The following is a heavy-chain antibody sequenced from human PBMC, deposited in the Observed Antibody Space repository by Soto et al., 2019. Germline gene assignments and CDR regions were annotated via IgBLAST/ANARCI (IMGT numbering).Heavy chain of an antibody. CDR2: IIPIFGTA. D-gene: IGHD5-18*01. J-gene: IGHJ4*02. CDR3: ARGLLRGYSYGSHFDY. Sequence: SVKVSCKASGGTFSSYAISWVRQAPGQGLEWMGGIIPIFGTANYAQKFQGRVTITADKSTSTAYMELSSLRSEDTAVYYCARGLLRGYSYGSHFDYWGQGTLVTVSS. V-gene: IGHV1-69*06. CDR1: GGTFSSYA.